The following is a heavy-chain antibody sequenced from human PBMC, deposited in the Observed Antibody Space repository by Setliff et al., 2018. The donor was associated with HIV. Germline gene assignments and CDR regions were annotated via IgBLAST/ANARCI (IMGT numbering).Heavy chain of an antibody. Sequence: SETLSLTCSVSGGSITSGGYYWSWIRQHPGKDLEWIGYIYYSGSTFYNPALKSRVTISVDTSKNQFSLELTSVTAADTAVYFCARSPSARLYFDYRGQGTLVTVSS. CDR1: GGSITSGGYY. J-gene: IGHJ4*02. CDR2: IYYSGST. CDR3: ARSPSARLYFDY. V-gene: IGHV4-31*03.